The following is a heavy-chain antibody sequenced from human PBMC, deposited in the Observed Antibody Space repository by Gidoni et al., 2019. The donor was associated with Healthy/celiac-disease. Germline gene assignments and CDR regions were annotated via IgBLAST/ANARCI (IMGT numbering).Heavy chain of an antibody. J-gene: IGHJ5*02. V-gene: IGHV4-34*01. CDR2: INHSGST. D-gene: IGHD3-10*01. CDR3: ARGLKLGGGFDP. CDR1: GGSFSGYY. Sequence: QVQLQQWGAGLLKPSETLSLTCAVYGGSFSGYYWSWIRQPPGKGLEWIGEINHSGSTNYTPSLKSRVTISVDTSKNQFSLKLSSVTAADTAVYYCARGLKLGGGFDPWGQGTLVTVSS.